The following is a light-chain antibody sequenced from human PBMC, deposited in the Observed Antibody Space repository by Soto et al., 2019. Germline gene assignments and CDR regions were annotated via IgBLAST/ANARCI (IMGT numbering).Light chain of an antibody. Sequence: DIQMTQSPSSLSASVGDRVTITYRASQGMSNSVPWYQQKPARAPKSLIYTASNLESGVPSRVSSSGSGTDFTLTISSLQPEDFAPYYCQQFHSYPVTLGGGIKVEIK. CDR1: QGMSNS. V-gene: IGKV1-16*01. CDR2: TAS. CDR3: QQFHSYPVT. J-gene: IGKJ4*01.